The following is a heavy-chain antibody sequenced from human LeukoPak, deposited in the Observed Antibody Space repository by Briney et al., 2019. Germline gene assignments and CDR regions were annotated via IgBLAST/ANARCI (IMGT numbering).Heavy chain of an antibody. CDR1: GYNFLFYG. V-gene: IGHV1-18*01. Sequence: ASVKVSCKASGYNFLFYGISWVRQAPGQGLEWMGWFSPYNGKTNYTQKFQGRVTMTADTSTSTAYMEVRSLRSDDTAVYYCARANSGYEKYYYYFYMDVWGEGTTVTVSS. CDR2: FSPYNGKT. J-gene: IGHJ6*03. D-gene: IGHD5-12*01. CDR3: ARANSGYEKYYYYFYMDV.